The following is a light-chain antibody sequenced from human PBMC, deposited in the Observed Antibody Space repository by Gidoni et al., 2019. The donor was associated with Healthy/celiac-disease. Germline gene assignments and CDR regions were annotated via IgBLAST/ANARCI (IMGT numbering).Light chain of an antibody. Sequence: QSALTQPASVSGSPGQSITISCTVTSSDVGGYHYVSWYQQHTGKAPKLMIYDVSNRPSGVSNRFSGSKSGNTASLTISGLQAEDDAYYYCSSYTSSSHVVFGGGTKRTVL. CDR2: DVS. J-gene: IGLJ2*01. CDR3: SSYTSSSHVV. CDR1: SSDVGGYHY. V-gene: IGLV2-14*01.